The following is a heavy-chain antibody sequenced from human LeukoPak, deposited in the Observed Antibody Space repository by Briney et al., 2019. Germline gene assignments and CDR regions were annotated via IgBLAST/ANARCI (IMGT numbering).Heavy chain of an antibody. Sequence: SSETLSLTCTVSGGSISSSSYYWSWIRQPPGKGLEWIGYIYYSGATNSNPSLKSRVTISVGTSKNQFSLNLSSVTAADTAVYYCARHGYSNYVLDYWGQGTLVTVSS. J-gene: IGHJ4*02. CDR1: GGSISSSSYY. CDR2: IYYSGAT. D-gene: IGHD4-11*01. CDR3: ARHGYSNYVLDY. V-gene: IGHV4-61*05.